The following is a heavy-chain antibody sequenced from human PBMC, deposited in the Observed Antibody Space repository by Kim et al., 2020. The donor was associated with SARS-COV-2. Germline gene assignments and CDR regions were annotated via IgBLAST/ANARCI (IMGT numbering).Heavy chain of an antibody. Sequence: GGSLRLSCAASAFTFSNYWMTWVRQAPGKRLEWVANIKEDGSEKYYVDSVKGRFTISRDNTKNSLYLQMNSLRAEDTAVYYCATRPHGSPGPYHAVFDYWGQGTLVTVSS. CDR2: IKEDGSEK. CDR1: AFTFSNYW. J-gene: IGHJ4*02. CDR3: ATRPHGSPGPYHAVFDY. D-gene: IGHD2-15*01. V-gene: IGHV3-7*01.